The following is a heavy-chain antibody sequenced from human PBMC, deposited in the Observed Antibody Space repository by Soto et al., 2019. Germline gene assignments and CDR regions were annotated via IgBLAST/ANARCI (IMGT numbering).Heavy chain of an antibody. V-gene: IGHV1-69*13. CDR2: IIPIFGTA. J-gene: IGHJ6*02. D-gene: IGHD1-26*01. Sequence: GASVKVSCKASGGTFSSYAISWVRQAPGQGLEWMGGIIPIFGTANYAQKFQGRVTITADESTSTAYMELSSLRSEDTAVYSCARVGGSGREYYYGMDVWGQGTTVTVSS. CDR1: GGTFSSYA. CDR3: ARVGGSGREYYYGMDV.